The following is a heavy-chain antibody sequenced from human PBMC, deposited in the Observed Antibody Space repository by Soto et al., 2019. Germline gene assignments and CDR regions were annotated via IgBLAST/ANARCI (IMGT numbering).Heavy chain of an antibody. V-gene: IGHV3-23*01. CDR3: AKDASSGITSFDL. Sequence: PGGSLRLSCAASGFTFSSYAISWVRQAPGKGLEWVSTISVSGGSTYYADSVKGRFTISRDNSKNTLYLQMNSLRAEDTALYYCAKDASSGITSFDLWGRGTLVTVSA. CDR1: GFTFSSYA. D-gene: IGHD3-3*01. CDR2: ISVSGGST. J-gene: IGHJ2*01.